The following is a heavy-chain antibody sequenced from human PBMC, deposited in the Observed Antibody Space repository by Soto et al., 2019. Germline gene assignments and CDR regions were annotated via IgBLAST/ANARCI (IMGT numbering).Heavy chain of an antibody. V-gene: IGHV3-53*01. J-gene: IGHJ3*01. CDR2: IYSSGST. CDR3: ATRPLLPGAH. D-gene: IGHD3-22*01. Sequence: EVQLVESGGGLIQPGGSLRLSCAASGFTFSSNDMNWVRQAPGKGLEWVSLIYSSGSTSYADSVKGRFTISRDNSKNTLYLQMSSLGAEDTAVDYCATRPLLPGAHWGQGTMVTVSS. CDR1: GFTFSSND.